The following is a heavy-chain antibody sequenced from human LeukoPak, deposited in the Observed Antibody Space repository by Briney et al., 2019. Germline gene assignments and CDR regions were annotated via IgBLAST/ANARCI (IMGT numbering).Heavy chain of an antibody. Sequence: QPGGSLRLSCAASGFTFSSYWMHSVRQAPGKGLVWVSRINSDGSSTSYAYSVKGRFTISRDNAKNTLYLQMNSLRAEDTAVYYCASPPADCSSTSCYYYYYYMDVWGKGTTVTVSS. CDR3: ASPPADCSSTSCYYYYYYMDV. CDR2: INSDGSST. J-gene: IGHJ6*03. V-gene: IGHV3-74*01. D-gene: IGHD2-2*01. CDR1: GFTFSSYW.